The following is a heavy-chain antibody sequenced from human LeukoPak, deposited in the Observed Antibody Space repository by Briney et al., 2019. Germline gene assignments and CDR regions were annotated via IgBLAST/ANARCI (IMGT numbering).Heavy chain of an antibody. CDR3: ARLRDSSGYYFAWLDP. CDR1: GYRFSSYW. V-gene: IGHV5-51*01. CDR2: IYPGDSDT. J-gene: IGHJ5*02. Sequence: GESLKISCKGSGYRFSSYWIGWVRQMPGEGLEWMGIIYPGDSDTKYSPSFQRQVTISVDRSINTAYLQWNSLKASDTATYYCARLRDSSGYYFAWLDPWGPGTLVTVSS. D-gene: IGHD3-22*01.